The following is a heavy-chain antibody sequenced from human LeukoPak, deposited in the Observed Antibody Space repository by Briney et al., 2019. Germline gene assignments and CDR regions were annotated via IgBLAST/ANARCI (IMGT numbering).Heavy chain of an antibody. V-gene: IGHV3-30*03. CDR2: ISYDGSNK. J-gene: IGHJ4*02. D-gene: IGHD3-10*01. Sequence: PGGSLRLSCAASGFNFNKYDMHWVRQAPGKGLEWVAVISYDGSNKYYADSVKGRFTISRDNSENTLYVQMNSLRAEDTAVYYCAREGTYYYGSGSAYFDYWGQGTLVTVSS. CDR1: GFNFNKYD. CDR3: AREGTYYYGSGSAYFDY.